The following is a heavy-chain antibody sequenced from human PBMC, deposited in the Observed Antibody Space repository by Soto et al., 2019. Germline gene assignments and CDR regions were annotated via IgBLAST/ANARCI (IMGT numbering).Heavy chain of an antibody. CDR3: ARDRYSGYDLFDY. D-gene: IGHD5-12*01. CDR2: INADNGNT. Sequence: GASVKVSCKASGYTFTSYGISWVRQAPGQRLEWMGWINADNGNTKYSQKFQGRVTITRDTSASTAYMELSSLRSEDTAVYYCARDRYSGYDLFDYWGQGTLVTVSS. CDR1: GYTFTSYG. J-gene: IGHJ4*02. V-gene: IGHV1-3*01.